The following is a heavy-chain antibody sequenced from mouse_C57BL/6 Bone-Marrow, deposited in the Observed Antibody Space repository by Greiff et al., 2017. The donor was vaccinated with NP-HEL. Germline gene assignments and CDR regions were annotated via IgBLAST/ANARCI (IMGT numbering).Heavy chain of an antibody. D-gene: IGHD2-3*01. J-gene: IGHJ4*01. Sequence: DVKLQESGGGLVQPGGSMKLSCVASGFTFSNYWMNWVRQSPEKGLEWVAQIRLKSDNYATHYAESVKGRFTISRDDSKSSVYLQMNNLRAEDTGIYYCTDGYYHYYAMDYWGQGTSVTVSS. CDR3: TDGYYHYYAMDY. CDR2: IRLKSDNYAT. V-gene: IGHV6-3*01. CDR1: GFTFSNYW.